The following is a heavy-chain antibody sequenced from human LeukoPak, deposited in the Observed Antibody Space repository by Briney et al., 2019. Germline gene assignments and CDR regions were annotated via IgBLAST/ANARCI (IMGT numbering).Heavy chain of an antibody. V-gene: IGHV3-11*04. D-gene: IGHD3-9*01. J-gene: IGHJ4*02. CDR3: ASDILTGRDY. CDR1: GFTFSDYY. Sequence: GGSLRLSCAASGFTFSDYYMNWVRQAPGKGREWVSYISSSSSTIYYADSVKGRFTISRDNAKNSLYLQMNSRRAEDTAVYYCASDILTGRDYWGQGTLVTVSS. CDR2: ISSSSSTI.